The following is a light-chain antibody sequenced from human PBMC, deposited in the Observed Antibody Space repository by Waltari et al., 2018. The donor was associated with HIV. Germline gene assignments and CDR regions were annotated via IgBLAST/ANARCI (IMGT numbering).Light chain of an antibody. J-gene: IGKJ2*01. CDR1: QRISRW. CDR2: KAS. CDR3: QQYNGSPYT. Sequence: DIQMNQSPSTLSASVGDRVPIHCRASQRISRWLAWYQQKPGKAPKLLIYKASSLESGVPSRFSGSGSGTEFTLTISIMQPDDFATYYCQQYNGSPYTFGQGTKLEIK. V-gene: IGKV1-5*03.